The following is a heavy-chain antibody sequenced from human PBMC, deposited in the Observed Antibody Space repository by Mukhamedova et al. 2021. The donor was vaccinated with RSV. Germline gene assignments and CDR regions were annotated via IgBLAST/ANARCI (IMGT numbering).Heavy chain of an antibody. CDR3: AREAGPYCGGDFHLDH. CDR2: GGT. J-gene: IGHJ4*02. Sequence: GGTHYDPSLRSRVSISMDTSNNQVSLSLTSVTVADTAIYYCAREAGPYCGGDFHLDHWGQGTLVTVSS. D-gene: IGHD2-21*02. V-gene: IGHV4-31*02.